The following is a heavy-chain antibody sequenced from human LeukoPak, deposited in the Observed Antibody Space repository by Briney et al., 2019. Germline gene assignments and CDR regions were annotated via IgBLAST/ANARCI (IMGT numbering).Heavy chain of an antibody. D-gene: IGHD3-22*01. CDR2: IYYSGST. V-gene: IGHV4-30-4*07. J-gene: IGHJ6*03. CDR3: ARVKTDSSGYYYYYYYYYMDV. Sequence: SSETLSLTCAVSGGSISSGGYSWSWIRQPPGKGLEWIGYIYYSGSTYYNPSLKSRVTISVDTSKNQFSLKLSSVTAADTAVYYCARVKTDSSGYYYYYYYYYMDVWGKGTTVTVSS. CDR1: GGSISSGGYS.